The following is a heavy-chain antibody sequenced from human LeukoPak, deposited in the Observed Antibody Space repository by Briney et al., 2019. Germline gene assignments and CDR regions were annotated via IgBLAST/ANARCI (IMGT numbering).Heavy chain of an antibody. V-gene: IGHV1-2*02. J-gene: IGHJ6*02. CDR3: ARGFYYLRLKIYGMDV. D-gene: IGHD2/OR15-2a*01. Sequence: ASVKVSCKASVYTFTGYYMHWVRQAPGQGLEWMGWINPNSGGTNYAQKFQGRVTMTRDTSISTAYMELSRLRSDDTAVYYCARGFYYLRLKIYGMDVWGQGTTVTVSS. CDR2: INPNSGGT. CDR1: VYTFTGYY.